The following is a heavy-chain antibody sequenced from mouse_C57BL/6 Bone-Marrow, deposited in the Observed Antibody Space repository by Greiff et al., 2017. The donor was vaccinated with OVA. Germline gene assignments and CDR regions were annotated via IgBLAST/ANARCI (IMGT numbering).Heavy chain of an antibody. J-gene: IGHJ4*01. CDR1: GYAFSSSW. CDR2: IYPGDGDT. V-gene: IGHV1-82*01. CDR3: AREGAHLYAMDY. Sequence: QVQLQQSGPELVKPGASVKISCKASGYAFSSSWMNWVKQRPGKGLEWIGRIYPGDGDTNYNGKFKGKATLTADKSSSTAYMQLSSLTSEDSAVYFCAREGAHLYAMDYWGQGTSVTVSS.